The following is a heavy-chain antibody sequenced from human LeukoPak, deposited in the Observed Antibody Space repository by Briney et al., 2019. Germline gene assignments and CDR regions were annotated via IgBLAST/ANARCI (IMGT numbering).Heavy chain of an antibody. Sequence: GASVKVSCKASGYTFTGYYIHWVRQAPGQGLEWMGRINPNSGGTNYAQKFQGRVTMTRDTSISTAYMELSRLRSDDTAVYYCARDAYYDILTGPWEDWFDPWGQGTLVTVSS. CDR2: INPNSGGT. D-gene: IGHD3-9*01. J-gene: IGHJ5*02. V-gene: IGHV1-2*06. CDR1: GYTFTGYY. CDR3: ARDAYYDILTGPWEDWFDP.